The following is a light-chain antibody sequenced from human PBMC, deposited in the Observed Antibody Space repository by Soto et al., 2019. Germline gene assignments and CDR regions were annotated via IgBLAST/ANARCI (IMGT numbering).Light chain of an antibody. J-gene: IGKJ2*01. CDR3: QQYNSFSPT. Sequence: DIQMTQSPSTLAASVGDRVTITCRASQSISSWLAWYQQKSGKAPKLLIYDASSLESGVPSRFSGSGSGTEFTLTISSLQPDDFATYYFQQYNSFSPTFGQGTQLEIK. V-gene: IGKV1-5*01. CDR2: DAS. CDR1: QSISSW.